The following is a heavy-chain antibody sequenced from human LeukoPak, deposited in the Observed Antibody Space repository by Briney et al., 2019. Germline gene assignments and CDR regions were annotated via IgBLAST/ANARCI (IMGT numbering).Heavy chain of an antibody. CDR1: GGSFSGYY. Sequence: SETLSLTCAVYGGSFSGYYWSWIRQPPGKGLEWIGEINHSGSTNYNPSLKSRVTISVDTSKNQFSLKLSSVTAADTAVYYCARALGGYSYGSLFDWGQGTLVTVSS. CDR3: ARALGGYSYGSLFD. V-gene: IGHV4-34*01. CDR2: INHSGST. J-gene: IGHJ4*02. D-gene: IGHD5-18*01.